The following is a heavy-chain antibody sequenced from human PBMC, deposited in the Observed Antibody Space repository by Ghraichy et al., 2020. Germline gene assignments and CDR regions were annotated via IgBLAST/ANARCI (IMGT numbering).Heavy chain of an antibody. D-gene: IGHD1-1*01. CDR3: AKFRGTTWNDALDV. Sequence: GGSLRLSCAASGFMFSSYWVTWVRQAPGKGLEWVANVKPDGGEKNYVGSVKGRFTISRDNAKKSLYLQMNSLRVEDAAVYDCAKFRGTTWNDALDVWGQGTMVT. J-gene: IGHJ3*01. CDR1: GFMFSSYW. CDR2: VKPDGGEK. V-gene: IGHV3-7*01.